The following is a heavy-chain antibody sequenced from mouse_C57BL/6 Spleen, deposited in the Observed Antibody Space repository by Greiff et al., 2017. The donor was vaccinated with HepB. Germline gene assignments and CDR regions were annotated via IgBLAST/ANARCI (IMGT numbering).Heavy chain of an antibody. J-gene: IGHJ2*01. V-gene: IGHV8-8*01. D-gene: IGHD1-1*01. CDR1: GFSLSTFGMG. Sequence: QVQLKESGPGILQPSQTLSLTCSFSGFSLSTFGMGVGWIRQPSGKGLEWLAHIWWDDDKYYNPALKSRLTISKDTSKNQVFLKIANVDTADTATYYCARIGDYYGSSYGGYFDYWGQGTTLTVSS. CDR3: ARIGDYYGSSYGGYFDY. CDR2: IWWDDDK.